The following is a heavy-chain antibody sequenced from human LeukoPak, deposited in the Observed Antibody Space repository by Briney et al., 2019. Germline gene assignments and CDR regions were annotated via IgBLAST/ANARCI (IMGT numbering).Heavy chain of an antibody. CDR2: IYHSGST. J-gene: IGHJ2*01. CDR3: ASSLWYFDL. V-gene: IGHV4-4*02. CDR1: GGSISSSNW. Sequence: PSGTLSLTCAVSGGSISSSNWWSWVRQSPGKGLEWIGEIYHSGSTNYNPPLESRVTISVDKSKNQFSLKLTSVTAADTAVYYCASSLWYFDLWGRGTLVTVSS.